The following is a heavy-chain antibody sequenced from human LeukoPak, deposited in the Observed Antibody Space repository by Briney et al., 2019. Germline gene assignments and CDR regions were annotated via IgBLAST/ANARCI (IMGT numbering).Heavy chain of an antibody. CDR1: GGSISSGGYS. Sequence: PSQTLSLTCAVSGGSISSGGYSWSWIRQPPGTGLEWIGYIYHSGSTYYNPSLKSRVTISVDRSKNQFSLKLSSVTAADTAVYYCARAGLAAALDYWGQGTLVTVSS. J-gene: IGHJ4*02. CDR2: IYHSGST. D-gene: IGHD6-13*01. CDR3: ARAGLAAALDY. V-gene: IGHV4-30-2*01.